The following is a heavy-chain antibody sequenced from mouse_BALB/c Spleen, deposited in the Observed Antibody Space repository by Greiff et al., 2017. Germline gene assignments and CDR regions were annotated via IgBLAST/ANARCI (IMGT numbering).Heavy chain of an antibody. CDR1: GFSLTSYG. J-gene: IGHJ3*01. V-gene: IGHV2-9*02. D-gene: IGHD2-1*01. CDR2: IWAGGST. Sequence: VKVVESGPGLVAPSQSLSITCTVSGFSLTSYGVHWVRQPPGKGLEWLGVIWAGGSTNYNSALMSRLSISKDNSKSQVFLKMNSLQTDDTAMYYCARDDGNYPAWFAYWGQGTLVTVSA. CDR3: ARDDGNYPAWFAY.